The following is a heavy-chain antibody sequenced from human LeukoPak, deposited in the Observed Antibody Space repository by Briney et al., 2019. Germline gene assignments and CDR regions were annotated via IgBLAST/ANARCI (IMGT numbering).Heavy chain of an antibody. Sequence: ASVKVSCKASGYTFTGYYMHWVRQAPGQGLEWMGWINPNSGGTNYAQKFQGRVTMTRDTSISTAYMELSRLRSDDTAVYYCARFYCSSTSCNRVYYFDYWGQGTLVTVSS. J-gene: IGHJ4*02. CDR2: INPNSGGT. CDR1: GYTFTGYY. D-gene: IGHD2-2*01. CDR3: ARFYCSSTSCNRVYYFDY. V-gene: IGHV1-2*02.